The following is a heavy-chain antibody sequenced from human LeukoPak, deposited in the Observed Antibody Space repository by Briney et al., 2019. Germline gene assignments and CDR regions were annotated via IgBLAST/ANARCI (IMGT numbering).Heavy chain of an antibody. D-gene: IGHD3-22*01. CDR2: INHSGST. CDR1: GGSFSGYY. Sequence: SETLSLTCAVYGGSFSGYYWSWIRQPPGKGLEWIGEINHSGSTNYNPSLKSRVTISVDTSKNQFSLKLSSVTAADTAVYYCARPRDSSGYSDVGDYFDYWGQGTLVTVSS. CDR3: ARPRDSSGYSDVGDYFDY. J-gene: IGHJ4*02. V-gene: IGHV4-34*01.